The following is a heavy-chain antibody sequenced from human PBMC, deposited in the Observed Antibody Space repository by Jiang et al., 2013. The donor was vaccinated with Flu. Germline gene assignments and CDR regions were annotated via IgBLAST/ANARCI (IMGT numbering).Heavy chain of an antibody. Sequence: SGFTFSSYAMHWVRQAPGKGLEWVAVISYDGSNKYYADSVKGRFTISRDNSKNTLYLQMNSLRAEDTAVYYCETSYSDYWGQGTLVTVSS. J-gene: IGHJ4*02. CDR1: GFTFSSYA. V-gene: IGHV3-30*04. CDR3: ETSYSDY. CDR2: ISYDGSNK.